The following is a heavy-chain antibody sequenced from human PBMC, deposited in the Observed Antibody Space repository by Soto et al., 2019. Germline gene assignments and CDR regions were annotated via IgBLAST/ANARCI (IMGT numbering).Heavy chain of an antibody. Sequence: SETLSLTCTVSGVSINSGDNFWSWIRQPPGKGLEWMGYIYHTGSTYYNPSLNSRVTISVDRSKNQFSLKLSSVTAADTAVYYCARVPGPWGQGTLVTVSS. CDR2: IYHTGST. CDR3: ARVPGP. V-gene: IGHV4-30-2*01. CDR1: GVSINSGDNF. D-gene: IGHD7-27*01. J-gene: IGHJ5*02.